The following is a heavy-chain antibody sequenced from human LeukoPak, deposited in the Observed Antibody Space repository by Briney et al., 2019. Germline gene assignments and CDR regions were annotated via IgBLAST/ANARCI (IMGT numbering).Heavy chain of an antibody. D-gene: IGHD3-3*01. Sequence: SETLSLTCSVSGGSISLSYYYWGWIRQPPGKALEWIGSVYYSGSTYYNPSLKSRVTISVDTSKNQFSLKLSSVTAADTAVYYCARDSTVLRFLGNWGQGTLVTVSS. CDR1: GGSISLSYYY. V-gene: IGHV4-39*07. J-gene: IGHJ4*02. CDR2: VYYSGST. CDR3: ARDSTVLRFLGN.